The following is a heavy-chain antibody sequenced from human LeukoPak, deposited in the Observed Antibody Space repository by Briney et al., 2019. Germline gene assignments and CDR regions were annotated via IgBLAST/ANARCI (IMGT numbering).Heavy chain of an antibody. D-gene: IGHD3-10*01. Sequence: GASVKVSCKASGYTFTSYAMNWVRQAPGQGLEWMGWVNTNTGNPTYAQGFTGRFVFSLDTSVSTAYLQICSLKAEDTAVYYCASGETYYYGSGSTPYYCYGMDVWGKGTTVTVSS. J-gene: IGHJ6*04. CDR3: ASGETYYYGSGSTPYYCYGMDV. CDR2: VNTNTGNP. CDR1: GYTFTSYA. V-gene: IGHV7-4-1*01.